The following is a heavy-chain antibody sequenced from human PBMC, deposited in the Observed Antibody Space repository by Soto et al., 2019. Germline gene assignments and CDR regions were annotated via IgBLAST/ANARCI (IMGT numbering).Heavy chain of an antibody. V-gene: IGHV1-3*01. CDR1: GYTFTSYA. CDR3: ARVFCSGGSCYTVFDI. Sequence: ASVKVSCKASGYTFTSYAMHWVRQAPGQRLEWMGWINAGNGNTKYSQKFQGRVTITRDTSASTAYMELSSLRSEDTAVYYCARVFCSGGSCYTVFDIGGKGKMVTVSS. D-gene: IGHD2-15*01. J-gene: IGHJ3*02. CDR2: INAGNGNT.